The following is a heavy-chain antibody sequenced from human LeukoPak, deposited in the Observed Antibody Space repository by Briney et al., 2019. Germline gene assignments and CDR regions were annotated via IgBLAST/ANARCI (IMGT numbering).Heavy chain of an antibody. J-gene: IGHJ4*02. CDR1: GGSFSGYY. D-gene: IGHD4-17*01. V-gene: IGHV4-34*01. CDR3: ARVKTVCYFDY. Sequence: PSETLSLTCAVYGGSFSGYYWSWIRQPPGKGLEWIGEINHSGSTNYNPSLKSRVTISVDTSKNQFSLELSSVTAADTAVYYCARVKTVCYFDYWGQGTLVTVSS. CDR2: INHSGST.